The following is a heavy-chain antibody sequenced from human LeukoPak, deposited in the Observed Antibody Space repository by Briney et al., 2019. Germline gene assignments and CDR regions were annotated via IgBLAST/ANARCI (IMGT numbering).Heavy chain of an antibody. V-gene: IGHV3-48*03. CDR3: ARDYGLLYSYGSYYFDY. CDR1: GFTFSSYE. D-gene: IGHD5-18*01. CDR2: ISSSGSTI. J-gene: IGHJ4*02. Sequence: GGSLRLSCAASGFTFSSYEMTWVRQAPGKGLEWVSYISSSGSTIYYADSVKGRFTISRDNAKNSLYLQMNSLRAEDTAVYYCARDYGLLYSYGSYYFDYWGQGTLVTVSS.